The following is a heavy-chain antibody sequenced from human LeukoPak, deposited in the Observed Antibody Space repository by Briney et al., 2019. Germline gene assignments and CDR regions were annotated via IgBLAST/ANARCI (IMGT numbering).Heavy chain of an antibody. CDR1: GGSINSYY. CDR3: AKGGKWDVTPFDY. Sequence: SETLSLTCSVSGGSINSYYWSWIRQHPGKGLEWIGYIYYSGSTYYNPSLKSRVTISVDTSKNQFSLKLSSVTAADTAVYYCAKGGKWDVTPFDYWGQGTLVTVSS. V-gene: IGHV4-59*06. CDR2: IYYSGST. J-gene: IGHJ4*02. D-gene: IGHD1-26*01.